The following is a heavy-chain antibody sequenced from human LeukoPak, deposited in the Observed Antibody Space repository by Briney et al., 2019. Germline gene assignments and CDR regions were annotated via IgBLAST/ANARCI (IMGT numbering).Heavy chain of an antibody. CDR2: ISSTSSYI. D-gene: IGHD2-21*02. CDR1: GFTFSNYN. J-gene: IGHJ4*02. CDR3: ARGDFPGPFDY. Sequence: PGGSLRLSCAASGFTFSNYNFYWVRQAPGKGLEWVSSISSTSSYIYYADSVKGRFTISRDNAKNSLYLQMNSLRAEDTAVYYCARGDFPGPFDYWGQGTLVTVSS. V-gene: IGHV3-21*06.